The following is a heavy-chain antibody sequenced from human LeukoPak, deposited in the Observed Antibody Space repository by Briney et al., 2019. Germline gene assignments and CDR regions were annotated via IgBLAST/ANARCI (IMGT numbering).Heavy chain of an antibody. V-gene: IGHV4-39*01. D-gene: IGHD3-10*01. CDR2: INHSGST. CDR3: AGQSYYGSGSYLFDY. J-gene: IGHJ4*02. Sequence: SETLSLTCTVSGGSISSVDYYWSWIRQPPGKGLEWIGEINHSGSTNYNPSLKSRVTISVDTSKNQFSLKLSSVTAADTAVYYCAGQSYYGSGSYLFDYWGQGTLVTVSS. CDR1: GGSISSVDYY.